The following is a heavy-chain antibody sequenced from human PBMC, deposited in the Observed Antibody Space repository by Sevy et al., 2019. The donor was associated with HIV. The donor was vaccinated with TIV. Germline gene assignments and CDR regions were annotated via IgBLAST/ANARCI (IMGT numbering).Heavy chain of an antibody. CDR3: ARDRQGISVAGTAIDY. CDR1: GFTFSNYE. CDR2: ITLSGSST. J-gene: IGHJ4*02. Sequence: GGSLRPSCTVSGFTFSNYEMNWVRQAPGKGLEWISYITLSGSSTYYADSVKGRFTISRDNAENSVYLQMNSLRAEDTAVYYCARDRQGISVAGTAIDYWGQGTLVTVSS. D-gene: IGHD6-19*01. V-gene: IGHV3-48*03.